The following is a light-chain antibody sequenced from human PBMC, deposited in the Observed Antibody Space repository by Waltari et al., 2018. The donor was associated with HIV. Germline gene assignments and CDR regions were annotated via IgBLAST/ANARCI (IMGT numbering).Light chain of an antibody. V-gene: IGKV3-20*01. CDR1: DSVKSKD. CDR3: QQCDSSPQS. CDR2: GAS. J-gene: IGKJ4*01. Sequence: RATDSVKSKDWSKYKQRRAPTPRLYIDGASSRATGIPDRCSGSGTETDLTLTINQLEAEDFAVCFCQQCDSSPQSFGEGTRVEIK.